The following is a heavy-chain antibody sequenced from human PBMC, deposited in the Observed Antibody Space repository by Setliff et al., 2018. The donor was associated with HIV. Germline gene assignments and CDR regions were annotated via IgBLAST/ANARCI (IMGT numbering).Heavy chain of an antibody. CDR1: GGSISSYY. D-gene: IGHD1-7*01. J-gene: IGHJ4*02. CDR3: ASSNYRFVYFDY. CDR2: IYYSGST. Sequence: SETLSLTCTVSGGSISSYYWSWIRQPPGKGLEWIGYIYYSGSTNYNPSLKSRVTISVDTSKNQFSLKLSSVTASHTAVYYCASSNYRFVYFDYWGQGTLVTV. V-gene: IGHV4-59*01.